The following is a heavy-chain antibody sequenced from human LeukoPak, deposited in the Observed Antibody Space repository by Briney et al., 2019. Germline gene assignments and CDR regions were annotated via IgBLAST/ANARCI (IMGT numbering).Heavy chain of an antibody. CDR3: ARVGSSSSVAFDI. J-gene: IGHJ3*02. CDR2: IYYSGST. V-gene: IGHV4-39*07. CDR1: GGSISSSSYY. Sequence: SETLSLTCSVSGGSISSSSYYWGWIRQPPGRGLEWIGSIYYSGSTYYNPSLKSRVTISVDTSKNQFSLKLSSVTAADTAVYYCARVGSSSSVAFDIWCQGTMVTVSS. D-gene: IGHD6-6*01.